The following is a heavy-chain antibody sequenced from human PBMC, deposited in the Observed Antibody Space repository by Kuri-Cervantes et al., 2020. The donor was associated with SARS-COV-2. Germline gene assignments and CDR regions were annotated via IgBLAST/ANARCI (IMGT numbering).Heavy chain of an antibody. J-gene: IGHJ4*02. CDR2: INHSGST. CDR1: GGSFSGYY. V-gene: IGHV4-34*01. Sequence: SETLSLTCAVYGGSFSGYYWSWIRQPPGKGLEWIGEINHSGSTNYNPSLKSRVTISVDKSKNQFSLKLSSLTAADTAVYYCALETPYFAYWGQGNQVTSAS. CDR3: ALETPYFAY. D-gene: IGHD2-15*01.